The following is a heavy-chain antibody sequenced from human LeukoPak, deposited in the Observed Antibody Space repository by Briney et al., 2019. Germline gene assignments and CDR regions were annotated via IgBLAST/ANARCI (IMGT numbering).Heavy chain of an antibody. D-gene: IGHD2-21*01. CDR3: AKDIQGSY. V-gene: IGHV3-23*01. CDR1: GFSFNDAA. Sequence: PGGSLRLSCAASGFSFNDAAMTWVRQAPGKGLEWVSLISSNGANSYYADSVKGRFTISRDNSKNTLYLHMDSLRAEDTAIYYCAKDIQGSYWGQGTLVTVSS. CDR2: ISSNGANS. J-gene: IGHJ4*02.